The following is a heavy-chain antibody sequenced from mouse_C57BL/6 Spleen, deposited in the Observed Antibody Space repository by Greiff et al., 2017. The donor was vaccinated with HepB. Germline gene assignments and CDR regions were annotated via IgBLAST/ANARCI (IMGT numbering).Heavy chain of an antibody. J-gene: IGHJ2*01. CDR1: GFTFSSYA. CDR2: ISDGGSYT. V-gene: IGHV5-4*01. D-gene: IGHD2-1*01. Sequence: DVQLVESGGGLVKPGGSLKLSCAASGFTFSSYAMSWVRQTPEKRLEWVATISDGGSYTYYPDNVKGRFTISRDNAKNNLYLQMSHLKSEDTAMYYCARENYYGNYLYYFDYWGQGTTLTVSS. CDR3: ARENYYGNYLYYFDY.